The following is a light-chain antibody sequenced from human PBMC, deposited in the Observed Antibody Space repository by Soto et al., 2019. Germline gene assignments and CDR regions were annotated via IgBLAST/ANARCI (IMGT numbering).Light chain of an antibody. CDR2: AAS. Sequence: DIQMTQSPSSLSASVGDRVTITCRASQSISSYLNWYQQKPGKAPKLMIYAASSLQSGVPSRFSCSGSGTDFTLTISSLQPEDFATYYCQQSYSTPYTFGQGTQLAIK. V-gene: IGKV1-39*01. CDR1: QSISSY. J-gene: IGKJ2*01. CDR3: QQSYSTPYT.